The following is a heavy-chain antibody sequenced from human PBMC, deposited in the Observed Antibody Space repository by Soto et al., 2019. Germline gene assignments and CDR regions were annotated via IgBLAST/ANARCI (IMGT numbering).Heavy chain of an antibody. J-gene: IGHJ6*02. V-gene: IGHV1-8*01. CDR2: MSPNSGAT. D-gene: IGHD1-1*01. CDR1: GYTFTSYD. CDR3: ARGVDAGVDV. Sequence: QVQLVQSGAEVTKPGASVKVSCKASGYTFTSYDINWVRQATGQGLEWMGWMSPNSGATGYAQKFQGRVTMTRDTSISTAYMELSNLRSEDTAFYYCARGVDAGVDVWGQGSTVTVSS.